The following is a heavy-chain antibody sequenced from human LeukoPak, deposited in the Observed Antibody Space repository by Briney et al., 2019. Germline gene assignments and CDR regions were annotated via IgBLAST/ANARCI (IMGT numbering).Heavy chain of an antibody. D-gene: IGHD2-15*01. CDR3: ARETVSGGSWEEYFQH. V-gene: IGHV3-53*01. CDR1: GFTVSSNY. J-gene: IGHJ1*01. Sequence: GGSLRLSCAASGFTVSSNYMSWVRQAPGKGLGWVSVIYSGGSTYYADSVKGRFTISRDNSKNTLYLQMNSLRAEDTAVYYCARETVSGGSWEEYFQHWGQGTLVTVSS. CDR2: IYSGGST.